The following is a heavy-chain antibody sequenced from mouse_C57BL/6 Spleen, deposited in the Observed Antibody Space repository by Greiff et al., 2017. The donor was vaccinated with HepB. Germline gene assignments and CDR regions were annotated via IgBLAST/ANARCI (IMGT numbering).Heavy chain of an antibody. V-gene: IGHV1-74*01. Sequence: VQLQQSGAELVKPGASVKVSCKASGYTFTSYWMHWVKQRPGQGLEWIGRIHPSDSDTNYNQKFKGKATLTVDKSYSTAYMQLSSLTSEDSAVYSCAIPLLLGGFAYWGQGTLVTVSA. D-gene: IGHD1-1*01. CDR2: IHPSDSDT. CDR1: GYTFTSYW. J-gene: IGHJ3*01. CDR3: AIPLLLGGFAY.